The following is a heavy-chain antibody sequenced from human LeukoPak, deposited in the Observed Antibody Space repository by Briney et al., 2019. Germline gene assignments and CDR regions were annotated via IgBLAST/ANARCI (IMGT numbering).Heavy chain of an antibody. CDR1: GGSISSGDYY. Sequence: SQTLSLTCTVSGGSISSGDYYWSWTRQPPGKGLEWIGYIYYSGSTYYNPSLKSRVTISVDTSKNQFSLKLSSVTAADTAVYYCARLIPEYYYDSSGYPYYFDYWGQGTLVTVSS. J-gene: IGHJ4*02. D-gene: IGHD3-22*01. CDR2: IYYSGST. CDR3: ARLIPEYYYDSSGYPYYFDY. V-gene: IGHV4-30-4*01.